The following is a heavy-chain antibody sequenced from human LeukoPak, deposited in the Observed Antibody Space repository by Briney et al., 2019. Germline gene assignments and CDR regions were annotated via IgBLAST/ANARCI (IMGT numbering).Heavy chain of an antibody. Sequence: ASVKVSCKASGYTFTSYDINWVRQAPGQGLEWMGWMNPNSGNTGYAQKFQGRVTMTRSTSISTAYMELSSLRSEDTAVYYCARGEYDFWSGYRNGFDYWGQGTLVTVSS. CDR2: MNPNSGNT. D-gene: IGHD3-3*01. J-gene: IGHJ4*02. CDR1: GYTFTSYD. CDR3: ARGEYDFWSGYRNGFDY. V-gene: IGHV1-8*01.